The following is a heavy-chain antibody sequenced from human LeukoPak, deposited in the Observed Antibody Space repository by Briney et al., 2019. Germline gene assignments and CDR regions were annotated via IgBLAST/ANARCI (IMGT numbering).Heavy chain of an antibody. CDR3: AKPRKVGTTTTELDY. D-gene: IGHD1-26*01. CDR2: ISDSA. V-gene: IGHV3-23*01. CDR1: GFTFSSYA. J-gene: IGHJ4*02. Sequence: PGGSLRLSCAASGFTFSSYAMSWVRQAPGKGLEWVSVISDSAYYADSVKGRFTISRDNSKNTLYLQMNSLRAEDTAVYYCAKPRKVGTTTTELDYWGQGTLVTVSS.